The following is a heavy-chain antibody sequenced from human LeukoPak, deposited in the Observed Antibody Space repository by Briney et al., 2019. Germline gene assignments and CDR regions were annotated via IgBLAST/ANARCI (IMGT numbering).Heavy chain of an antibody. V-gene: IGHV3-64D*06. J-gene: IGHJ4*02. D-gene: IGHD5-18*01. Sequence: GGSLRLSCSASGFTFSSYAMHWVRQAPGKGLEYVSAISSNGGSTYYADSVKGRFTISRDNSKNTLYLQMSSLRAEDTAVYYGVKDGWIQLWLRFDYFDYWGQGTLVTVSS. CDR2: ISSNGGST. CDR3: VKDGWIQLWLRFDYFDY. CDR1: GFTFSSYA.